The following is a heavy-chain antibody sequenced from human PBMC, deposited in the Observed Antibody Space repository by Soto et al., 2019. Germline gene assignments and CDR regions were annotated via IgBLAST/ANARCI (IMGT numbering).Heavy chain of an antibody. D-gene: IGHD1-1*01. CDR1: ALRLTNHA. CDR3: AKQMGTWINTAIDF. V-gene: IGHV3-23*01. CDR2: LSHDGGNI. Sequence: GSMRLARELAALRLTNHAIRWARLPHAKALQWVASLSHDGGNIYYRDSVRGLFTISRNNTKNTLYLQKHSLKAEDTAVYFCAKQMGTWINTAIDFWGQGTQVTVSS. J-gene: IGHJ4*02.